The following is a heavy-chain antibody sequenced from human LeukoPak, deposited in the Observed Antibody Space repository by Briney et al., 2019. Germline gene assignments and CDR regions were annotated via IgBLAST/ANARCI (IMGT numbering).Heavy chain of an antibody. CDR1: GFTFSSYE. V-gene: IGHV3-48*03. CDR2: ISSSGSTI. Sequence: GGPLRLSCAASGFTFSSYEMNWVRQAPGKGLEWVSYISSSGSTIYYADSVKGRFTISRDNAKNSLYLQMNSLRAEDTAVYYCARDSTAAYFDYWGQGTLVTVSS. J-gene: IGHJ4*02. CDR3: ARDSTAAYFDY. D-gene: IGHD2/OR15-2a*01.